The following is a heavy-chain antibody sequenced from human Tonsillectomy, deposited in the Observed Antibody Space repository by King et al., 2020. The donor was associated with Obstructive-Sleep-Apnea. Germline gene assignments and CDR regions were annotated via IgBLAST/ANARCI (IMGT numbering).Heavy chain of an antibody. Sequence: VQLVESGGGLVQPGGSLKLSCAASGFSLSGSAMHWVRQASGKGPEWVGRIRSKTNNDATTYAASVKGRFTISRDDSKNTAYLQMNSLKTEDTAVYYCTIVLTTAMVGTPFDNWGQGTPVTVSS. CDR2: IRSKTNNDAT. CDR3: TIVLTTAMVGTPFDN. V-gene: IGHV3-73*01. D-gene: IGHD3-10*02. CDR1: GFSLSGSA. J-gene: IGHJ4*02.